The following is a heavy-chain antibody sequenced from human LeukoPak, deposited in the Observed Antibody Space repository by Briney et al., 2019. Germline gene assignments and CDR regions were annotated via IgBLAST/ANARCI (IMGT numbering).Heavy chain of an antibody. CDR1: GVSISTIGYY. CDR3: ARSYSSSWYGWDY. CDR2: IYYSGIT. D-gene: IGHD6-13*01. V-gene: IGHV4-39*07. Sequence: SETLSLTCTVSGVSISTIGYYWGWIRQPPGKGLEWIGSIYYSGITYYNPSLKSRVTISIDTSNNQFSLTLSSVTAADTAVYYCARSYSSSWYGWDYWGQGTLVTVSS. J-gene: IGHJ4*02.